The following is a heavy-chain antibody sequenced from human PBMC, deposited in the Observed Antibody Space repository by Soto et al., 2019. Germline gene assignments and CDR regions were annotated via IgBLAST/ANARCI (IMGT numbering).Heavy chain of an antibody. Sequence: PSETLSLTCNVSGGSIYTYYWNCIRQSPWKGPEWIGYISDGVSTNYNPSLKGRGTISVDTSKKQVSLKLSSVTAADTARYFCAGYCSSSICPEXXFFDLEVWGQGTTVTVSS. V-gene: IGHV4-59*01. D-gene: IGHD2-2*01. J-gene: IGHJ6*02. CDR2: ISDGVST. CDR3: AGYCSSSICPEXXFFDLEV. CDR1: GGSIYTYY.